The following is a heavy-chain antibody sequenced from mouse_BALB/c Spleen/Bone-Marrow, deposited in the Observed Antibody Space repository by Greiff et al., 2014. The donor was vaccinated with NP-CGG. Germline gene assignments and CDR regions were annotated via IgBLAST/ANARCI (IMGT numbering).Heavy chain of an antibody. CDR3: ARRSIMITTSNFDY. Sequence: VVESGETVKISCKASGYAFTDYSIHWVKQAPGKGLEWMAWINTETGEPTYADDFKGRFAFSLETSASTAYLQIINLKNEDTATYFCARRSIMITTSNFDYWGQGTTLTVSS. J-gene: IGHJ2*01. V-gene: IGHV9-2-1*01. D-gene: IGHD2-4*01. CDR2: INTETGEP. CDR1: GYAFTDYS.